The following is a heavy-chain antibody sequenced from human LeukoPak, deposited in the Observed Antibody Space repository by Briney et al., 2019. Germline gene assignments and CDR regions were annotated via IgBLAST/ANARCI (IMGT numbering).Heavy chain of an antibody. Sequence: HPGGSLRLSCAASGFTFDDYAMHWVRHAPGKGLEWVSLISWDGGSTYYADSVKGRFTISRDNSKNSLYLQMNSLRAEDTALYYCAEDPHRAGRFFSVAMDYWGQGTLVTVSS. CDR3: AEDPHRAGRFFSVAMDY. J-gene: IGHJ4*02. V-gene: IGHV3-43D*03. CDR2: ISWDGGST. D-gene: IGHD3-3*01. CDR1: GFTFDDYA.